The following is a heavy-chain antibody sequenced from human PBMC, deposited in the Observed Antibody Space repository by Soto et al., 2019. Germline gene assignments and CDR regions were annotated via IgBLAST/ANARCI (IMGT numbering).Heavy chain of an antibody. D-gene: IGHD3-9*01. Sequence: SETLSLTCAVYGGSFSGYYWSWIRQPPGKRLEWIGEINHSGSTNYNPSLKSRVTISVDTSKNQFSLKLSSVTAADTAVYYCARGCFKYYDILTRNWFDPWGQGXLVTVYS. J-gene: IGHJ5*02. CDR2: INHSGST. CDR1: GGSFSGYY. V-gene: IGHV4-34*01. CDR3: ARGCFKYYDILTRNWFDP.